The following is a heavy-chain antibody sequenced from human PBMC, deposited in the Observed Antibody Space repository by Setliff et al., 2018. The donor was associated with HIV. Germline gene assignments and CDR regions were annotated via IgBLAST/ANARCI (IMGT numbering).Heavy chain of an antibody. Sequence: VGSLRLSCEVSGLTFSRYAVSWVRQAPGKGLEWVSSVSGSGSDTYYADSVKGRFTISRDNSKNTLYLQTNSLRAEDTAVYYCARDRTCSGGSCYGTWGQGTMVTVSS. CDR2: VSGSGSDT. CDR1: GLTFSRYA. J-gene: IGHJ5*02. D-gene: IGHD2-15*01. CDR3: ARDRTCSGGSCYGT. V-gene: IGHV3-23*01.